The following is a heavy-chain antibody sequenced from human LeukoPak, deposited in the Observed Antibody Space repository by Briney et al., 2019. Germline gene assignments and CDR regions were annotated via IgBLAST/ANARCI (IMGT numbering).Heavy chain of an antibody. CDR2: ISYDGSNK. Sequence: GRSLRLSCAASGFTFSSYAMHWVRQAPGKGLEWVAVISYDGSNKYYADSVKGRFTISRDNSKNTLYLQMNSLRAEDTAVYYCARDPYEDYYDSSGYYHMDVWGQGTTVTVSS. J-gene: IGHJ6*03. CDR1: GFTFSSYA. D-gene: IGHD3-22*01. V-gene: IGHV3-30-3*01. CDR3: ARDPYEDYYDSSGYYHMDV.